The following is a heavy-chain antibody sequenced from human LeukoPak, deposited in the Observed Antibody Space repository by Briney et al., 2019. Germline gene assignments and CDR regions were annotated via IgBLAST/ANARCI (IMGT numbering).Heavy chain of an antibody. CDR2: IKEDGSEK. CDR1: GFTFSSSW. V-gene: IGHV3-7*01. D-gene: IGHD1-14*01. J-gene: IGHJ4*02. Sequence: GGSLRLSCAASGFTFSSSWLAWVRQAPGKGLEWVANIKEDGSEKYYVDSVKGRFTISRDNAKNSLYLQMTSLRAEDTAVYYCAKEPVSKSMRYYFDYWGQGTLVTVSS. CDR3: AKEPVSKSMRYYFDY.